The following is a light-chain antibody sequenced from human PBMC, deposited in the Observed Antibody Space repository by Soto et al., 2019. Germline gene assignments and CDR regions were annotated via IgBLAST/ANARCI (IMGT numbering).Light chain of an antibody. J-gene: IGKJ1*01. Sequence: IVLTQSPDTLSLSPGESATLSCRASQSVRSSYLAWYQQTPGQAPRLLIYDASNRATGIPGRFSGSGSGTDFTLTISSLQPEDVATYYCQQYETFSGTFGPGTKVDIK. CDR2: DAS. CDR1: QSVRSSY. CDR3: QQYETFSGT. V-gene: IGKV3-20*01.